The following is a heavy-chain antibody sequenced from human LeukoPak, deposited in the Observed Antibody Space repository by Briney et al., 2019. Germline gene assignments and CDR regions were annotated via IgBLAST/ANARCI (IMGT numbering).Heavy chain of an antibody. V-gene: IGHV4-39*01. J-gene: IGHJ4*02. CDR3: ARRFSTSWYSV. D-gene: IGHD2-2*01. CDR1: GGSISRGGYY. Sequence: SETLSLTCTVSGGSISRGGYYWSWIRQPPGRGLEWIGSMYYSGSTYYNPSLESRVTISVDTSMNQFSLKLSSVTAADTAVYYCARRFSTSWYSVWGQGTLVTVSS. CDR2: MYYSGST.